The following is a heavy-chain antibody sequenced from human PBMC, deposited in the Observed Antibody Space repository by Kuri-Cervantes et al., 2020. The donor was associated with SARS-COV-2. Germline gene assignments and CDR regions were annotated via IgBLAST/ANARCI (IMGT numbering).Heavy chain of an antibody. D-gene: IGHD2-2*01. CDR2: ISAYNGNT. CDR3: ARDRYCSSTSCSYWFDP. J-gene: IGHJ5*02. Sequence: ASVKVSCKASGYTFTSYGISWVRQAPGQGLEWMGWISAYNGNTNYAQKFQGRVTMTRDTSISTAYMELSRLRSDDTAVYYCARDRYCSSTSCSYWFDPWGQGTLVTVSS. V-gene: IGHV1-18*01. CDR1: GYTFTSYG.